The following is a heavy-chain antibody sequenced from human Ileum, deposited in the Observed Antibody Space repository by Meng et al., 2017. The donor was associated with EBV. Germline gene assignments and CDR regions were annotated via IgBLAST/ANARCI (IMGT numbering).Heavy chain of an antibody. CDR3: ASSDYYRSDY. Sequence: QLHLQESGPGLVKPSETLSPTCTVSGNSISNSSYFWGWIRQPPGKGLEWIGTIYYSGSAYYTPSLKSRVSISIDTSKSQFSLKLNSVTAADTAVYYCASSDYYRSDYWGQGTLVTVSS. CDR1: GNSISNSSYF. V-gene: IGHV4-39*07. J-gene: IGHJ4*02. D-gene: IGHD3-22*01. CDR2: IYYSGSA.